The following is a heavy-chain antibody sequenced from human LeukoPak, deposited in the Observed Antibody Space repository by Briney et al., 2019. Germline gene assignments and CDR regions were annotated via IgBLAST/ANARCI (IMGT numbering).Heavy chain of an antibody. D-gene: IGHD3-3*01. V-gene: IGHV3-21*01. J-gene: IGHJ4*02. CDR2: ISSSGDFI. CDR3: ARVRGAISYSDY. CDR1: GFTFSTYS. Sequence: GGSLRLSGAASGFTFSTYSMNWVRQAPGKGLEWVSSISSSGDFIYYADSVKGRFTISRDNAENSLYLQMNSLRAEDTAVYYCARVRGAISYSDYWGQGTLVTVSS.